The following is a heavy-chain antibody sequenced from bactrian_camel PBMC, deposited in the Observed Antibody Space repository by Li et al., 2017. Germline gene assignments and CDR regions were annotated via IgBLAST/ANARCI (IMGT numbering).Heavy chain of an antibody. V-gene: IGHV3S36*01. Sequence: VQLVESGGGSVQTGGSLRLTCVASGAAYNKNAITWFRQAPGKGLDWVSVISRDSGTTYYADSVKGRFTISQDGADNAVYLQMNDLKPEDTTMYYCAASRLGSTINWRHERRWGYWGQGTQVTVS. J-gene: IGHJ4*01. CDR3: AASRLGSTINWRHERRWGY. D-gene: IGHD4*01. CDR2: ISRDSGTT. CDR1: GAAYNKNA.